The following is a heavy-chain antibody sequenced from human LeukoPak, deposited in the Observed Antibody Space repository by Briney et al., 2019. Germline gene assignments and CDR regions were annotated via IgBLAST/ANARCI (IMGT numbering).Heavy chain of an antibody. Sequence: GGSLRLSCAASGFTFSSYGMHWVRQAPGKGLGWVAVISYDGSNKYYADSVKGRFTISRDNSKNTLYLQMNSLRAEDTAVYYCAKGPRYGMDVWGQGTTVTVSS. CDR1: GFTFSSYG. CDR3: AKGPRYGMDV. V-gene: IGHV3-30*18. CDR2: ISYDGSNK. J-gene: IGHJ6*02.